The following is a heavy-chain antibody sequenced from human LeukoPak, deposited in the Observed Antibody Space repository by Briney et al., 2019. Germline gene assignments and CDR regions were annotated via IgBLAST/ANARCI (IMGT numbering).Heavy chain of an antibody. CDR1: GFTFSSYW. V-gene: IGHV3-7*01. CDR2: IKQDGSEK. J-gene: IGHJ4*02. D-gene: IGHD2-2*01. Sequence: GGSLRLSCAASGFTFSSYWMSWVRQAPGKGLEWVANIKQDGSEKYYVDSVKGRFSISRDNAQNSLSLQMNNLSADDTAVYYCARLGATSSRKYYFDYWGQGTLVTVSS. CDR3: ARLGATSSRKYYFDY.